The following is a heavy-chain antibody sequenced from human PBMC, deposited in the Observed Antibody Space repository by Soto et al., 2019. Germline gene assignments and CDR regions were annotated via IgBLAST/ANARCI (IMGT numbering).Heavy chain of an antibody. D-gene: IGHD6-13*01. CDR1: GFTFNAAW. CDR3: TTGLAAAGTNY. CDR2: IKSKTDGGTT. J-gene: IGHJ4*02. V-gene: IGHV3-15*01. Sequence: LRLSCAASGFTFNAAWMSWVRQAPGKGLEWVGRIKSKTDGGTTDFAAPVKGRFTISRDDSKNTVYLQMNSLKIEDTAVYYCTTGLAAAGTNYWGQGTLVTVSS.